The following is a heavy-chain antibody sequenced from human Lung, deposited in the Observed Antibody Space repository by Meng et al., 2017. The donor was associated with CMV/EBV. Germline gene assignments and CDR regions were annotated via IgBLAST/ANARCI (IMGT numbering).Heavy chain of an antibody. D-gene: IGHD3-3*01. CDR1: GFTFSSYS. J-gene: IGHJ5*02. CDR3: ARIKYDFWGTNWFDP. CDR2: ISMSSSDI. V-gene: IGHV3-21*01. Sequence: GESXKISXAASGFTFSSYSMNWVRQAPGKGLEWVSYISMSSSDIYYADSVKGRFTISRDNAKKSLYLQMNSLRAEDTAVYYCARIKYDFWGTNWFDPWGQGTLVTVFS.